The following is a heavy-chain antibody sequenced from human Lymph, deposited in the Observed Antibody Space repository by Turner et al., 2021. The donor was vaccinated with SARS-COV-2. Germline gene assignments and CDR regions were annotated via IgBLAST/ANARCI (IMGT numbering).Heavy chain of an antibody. D-gene: IGHD3-22*01. Sequence: QVQLVESGGGVVQPGRSLRLSCAASGFTFSSYAMHWVRQAPGKRLGWVAFISYDGSDKYYADSVKGRFTFSRDNSKNTLYLQMNSLRAEDTAVYYCARDRDSSGWVDYWGQGTLVTVSS. J-gene: IGHJ4*02. CDR1: GFTFSSYA. CDR2: ISYDGSDK. V-gene: IGHV3-30*04. CDR3: ARDRDSSGWVDY.